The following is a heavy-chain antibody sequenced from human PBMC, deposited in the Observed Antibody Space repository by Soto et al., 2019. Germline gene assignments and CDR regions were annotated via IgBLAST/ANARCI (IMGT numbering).Heavy chain of an antibody. CDR1: GFTFSSYG. J-gene: IGHJ4*02. CDR2: IQDDGSNK. D-gene: IGHD2-2*01. V-gene: IGHV3-33*01. CDR3: ARWRRGQYGFHFDY. Sequence: QVQLVESGGGVVQPGKSLRLSCAASGFTFSSYGMLWVRQAPGKGLEWVAVIQDDGSNKFYADSMKGRFTISRDNFKDTLYLQVNSLRADDTATYYCARWRRGQYGFHFDYWGQGALVPVSS.